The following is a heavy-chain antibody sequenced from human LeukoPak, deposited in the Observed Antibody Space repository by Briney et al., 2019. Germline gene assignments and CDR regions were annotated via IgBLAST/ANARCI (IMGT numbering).Heavy chain of an antibody. CDR1: GFTFSGYE. CDR2: ISRSGRTI. CDR3: ARVYSGSWYFDL. J-gene: IGHJ2*01. D-gene: IGHD5-12*01. V-gene: IGHV3-48*03. Sequence: TGGSLRLSCAASGFTFSGYEMNWVRQAPGQGLEWVSYISRSGRTIYDADSVKGRFTISRDNAKNSLYLQMNSLRAEDTAVYYCARVYSGSWYFDLWGRGTLVTVSS.